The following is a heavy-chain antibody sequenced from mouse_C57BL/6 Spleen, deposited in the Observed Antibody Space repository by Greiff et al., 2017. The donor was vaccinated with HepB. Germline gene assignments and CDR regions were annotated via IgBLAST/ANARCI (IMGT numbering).Heavy chain of an antibody. J-gene: IGHJ3*01. CDR1: GYSITSGYY. Sequence: EVKLMESGPGLVKPSQSLSLTCSVTGYSITSGYYWNWIRQFPGNKLEWMGYISYDGSNNYNPSLKNRISITRDTSKNQFFLKLNSVTTEDTATYYCARERNDYALFAYWGQGTLVTVSA. CDR3: ARERNDYALFAY. CDR2: ISYDGSN. D-gene: IGHD2-4*01. V-gene: IGHV3-6*01.